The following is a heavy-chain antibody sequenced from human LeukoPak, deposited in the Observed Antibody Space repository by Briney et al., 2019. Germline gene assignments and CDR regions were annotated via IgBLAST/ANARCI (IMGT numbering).Heavy chain of an antibody. Sequence: GESLKISCRASGYRFTNYRITWVRQMPGRGLEWMGIIYPGDSETTYSPSFQGKVTNSVEKSINNAYLQWRTLKTSDTAMYYCARLDEDFYYDGSGYNFWGQGTLVTVSS. CDR2: IYPGDSET. D-gene: IGHD3-22*01. J-gene: IGHJ4*02. V-gene: IGHV5-51*01. CDR1: GYRFTNYR. CDR3: ARLDEDFYYDGSGYNF.